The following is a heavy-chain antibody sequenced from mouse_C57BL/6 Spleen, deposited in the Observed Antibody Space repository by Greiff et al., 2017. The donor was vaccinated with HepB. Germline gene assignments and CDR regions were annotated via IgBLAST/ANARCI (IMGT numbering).Heavy chain of an antibody. Sequence: EVQLVESGGDLVKPGGSLKLSCAASGFTFSSYGMSWVRQTPDKRLEWVATISSGGSYTYYPDSVKGRFTISRDNAKNTLYLLMSSLKSEDTAMYYCAKQDYGRSFDYWGQGTTLTVSS. J-gene: IGHJ2*01. CDR3: AKQDYGRSFDY. V-gene: IGHV5-6*01. D-gene: IGHD1-1*01. CDR1: GFTFSSYG. CDR2: ISSGGSYT.